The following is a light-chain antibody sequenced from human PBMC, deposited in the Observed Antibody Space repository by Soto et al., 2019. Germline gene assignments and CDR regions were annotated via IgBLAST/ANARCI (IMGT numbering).Light chain of an antibody. CDR2: DVS. CDR1: GSDVGGYNY. J-gene: IGLJ1*01. CDR3: CSYAGSYV. Sequence: QSVLTQPRSVSGSPGQSVTISCTGTGSDVGGYNYVSWYQQHPGKAPKLMIYDVSKRPSGVPDRFSGSKSGNTASLTISGLQAEDEADYYCCSYAGSYVFGTGTKLTVL. V-gene: IGLV2-11*01.